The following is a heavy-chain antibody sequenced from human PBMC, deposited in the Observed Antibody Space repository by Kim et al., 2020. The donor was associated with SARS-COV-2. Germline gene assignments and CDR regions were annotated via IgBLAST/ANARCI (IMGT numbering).Heavy chain of an antibody. Sequence: GGSLRLSCAASGFSFNNYGMAWVRQAPGKGLEWFSGINGGGATTYYAPSVKGRFTISRDNSKNTLFLQLTSLRAEDTALYYCAKSLGYSAYVAEGDWGQGTLVTVSS. CDR3: AKSLGYSAYVAEGD. CDR1: GFSFNNYG. J-gene: IGHJ4*02. D-gene: IGHD5-12*01. V-gene: IGHV3-23*01. CDR2: INGGGATT.